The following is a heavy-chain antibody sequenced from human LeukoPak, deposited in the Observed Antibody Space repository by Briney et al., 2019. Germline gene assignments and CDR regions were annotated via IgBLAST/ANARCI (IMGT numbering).Heavy chain of an antibody. V-gene: IGHV4-59*08. CDR2: IYYSGST. Sequence: PSETLSLTCTVSGGSISSYYWSWIRQPPGKGLEWIGYIYYSGSTNYNPSLKSRVTISVDTSKNQFSLKLSSVTAADTAVYYCARRYSGSYPSPYRYFDLWGRGTLVTVSS. D-gene: IGHD1-26*01. CDR1: GGSISSYY. CDR3: ARRYSGSYPSPYRYFDL. J-gene: IGHJ2*01.